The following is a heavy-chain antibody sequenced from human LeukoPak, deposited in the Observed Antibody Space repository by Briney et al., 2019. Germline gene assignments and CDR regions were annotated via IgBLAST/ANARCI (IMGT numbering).Heavy chain of an antibody. CDR3: ARRFRLTMILDYFDY. CDR1: GGSISSYY. Sequence: SETLSLTCTVSGGSISSYYWSWIRQPAGKGLEWIGRIYTSGSTNCNPSLKSRVTMSVDTSKNQFSLKLSSVTAADTAVYYCARRFRLTMILDYFDYWGQGTLVTVSS. D-gene: IGHD3-22*01. V-gene: IGHV4-4*07. CDR2: IYTSGST. J-gene: IGHJ4*02.